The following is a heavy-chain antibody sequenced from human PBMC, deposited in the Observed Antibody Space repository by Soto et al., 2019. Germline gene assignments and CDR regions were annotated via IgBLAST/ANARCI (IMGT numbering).Heavy chain of an antibody. J-gene: IGHJ4*02. Sequence: QVQLVQSGAEVKRPGASVKVSCKASNYTFINFGISWVRQAPGQGLEWMGWITTFNGKTNYAQKFQGRFTITADTSTSTAYMELRSLISDDTAVYYCVRDRCAYFDPPAYDYWGQGTLVTVSS. CDR3: VRDRCAYFDPPAYDY. CDR2: ITTFNGKT. D-gene: IGHD3-9*01. V-gene: IGHV1-18*01. CDR1: NYTFINFG.